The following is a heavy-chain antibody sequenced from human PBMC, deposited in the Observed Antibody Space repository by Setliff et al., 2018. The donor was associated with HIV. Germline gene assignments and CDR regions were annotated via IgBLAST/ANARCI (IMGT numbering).Heavy chain of an antibody. CDR3: ARHGLRFLACFDY. CDR1: GDSLSSSSYY. J-gene: IGHJ4*02. D-gene: IGHD3-3*01. V-gene: IGHV4-39*01. Sequence: PSETLSLTCTVSGDSLSSSSYYWGWIRQPPGKGLDWIGSIFYSGTTYYNPSLESRVTISVDTSKNQFSLKLSSATATDTAVYYCARHGLRFLACFDYWGQGALVTVS. CDR2: IFYSGTT.